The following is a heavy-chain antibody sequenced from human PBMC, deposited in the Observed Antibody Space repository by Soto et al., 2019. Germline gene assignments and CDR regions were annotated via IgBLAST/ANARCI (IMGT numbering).Heavy chain of an antibody. CDR1: GFTFSSYG. V-gene: IGHV3-33*01. CDR2: IWYDGSNK. CDR3: ARGGESSGWYRLDY. Sequence: QVQLVESGGGVVQPGRSLRLSCAASGFTFSSYGMHWVRQAPGKGLEWVAVIWYDGSNKYYADSVKGRFTISRDNSKNTLYLQMNSLRAEATAVYYCARGGESSGWYRLDYWGQGTLVTVSS. D-gene: IGHD6-19*01. J-gene: IGHJ4*02.